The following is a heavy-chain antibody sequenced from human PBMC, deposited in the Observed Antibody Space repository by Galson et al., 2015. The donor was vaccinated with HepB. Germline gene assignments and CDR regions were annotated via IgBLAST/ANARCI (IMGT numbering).Heavy chain of an antibody. CDR3: ARDCSSTSCYWFDP. Sequence: SLRLSCAASGFTFSSYAMHWVRQAPGKGLEWVAVISYDGSNKYYADSVKGRFTISRDNSKNTLYLQMNSLRAEDTAVYYCARDCSSTSCYWFDPWGQGTLVTVSS. CDR1: GFTFSSYA. D-gene: IGHD2-2*01. V-gene: IGHV3-30-3*01. J-gene: IGHJ5*02. CDR2: ISYDGSNK.